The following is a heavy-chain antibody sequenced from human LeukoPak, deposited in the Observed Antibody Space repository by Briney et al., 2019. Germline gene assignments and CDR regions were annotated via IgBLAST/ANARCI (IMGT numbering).Heavy chain of an antibody. Sequence: GGSLRLSCAASGFTFGSYSMNWVRQAPGKGLEWVSSISSSSSYIYYADSVKGRFTISRDNAKNSLYLQMNSLRAEDTAVYYCARASYSSPGAFDIWGQGTMVTVSS. CDR1: GFTFGSYS. D-gene: IGHD6-13*01. J-gene: IGHJ3*02. V-gene: IGHV3-21*01. CDR3: ARASYSSPGAFDI. CDR2: ISSSSSYI.